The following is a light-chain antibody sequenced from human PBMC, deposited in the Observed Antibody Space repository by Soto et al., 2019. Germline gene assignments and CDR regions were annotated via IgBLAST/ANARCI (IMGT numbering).Light chain of an antibody. V-gene: IGKV3-11*01. CDR2: GAS. CDR1: QSVSSSH. J-gene: IGKJ5*01. Sequence: EIVLTQSPCTLSLSQGERATLSCRASQSVSSSHLAWYQHKPGQAPRLLIYGASNRATGIPARFSGSGSGTDFTLTISSLEPEDFAVYYCQQRSNWPPVITFGQGTRLEIK. CDR3: QQRSNWPPVIT.